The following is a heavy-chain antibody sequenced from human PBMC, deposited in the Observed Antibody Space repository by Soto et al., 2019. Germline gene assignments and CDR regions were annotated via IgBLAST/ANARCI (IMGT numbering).Heavy chain of an antibody. D-gene: IGHD6-6*01. CDR3: ARDHRAYSSSSYYSYYMDV. V-gene: IGHV3-21*01. J-gene: IGHJ6*03. Sequence: GGSLRLSCAASGFTFSSYSMNWVRQAPGKGLEWVSSISSSSSYIYYADSVKGRFTISRDNAKNSLYLQMNSLRAEDTAVYYCARDHRAYSSSSYYSYYMDVWGKGTTVTVSS. CDR1: GFTFSSYS. CDR2: ISSSSSYI.